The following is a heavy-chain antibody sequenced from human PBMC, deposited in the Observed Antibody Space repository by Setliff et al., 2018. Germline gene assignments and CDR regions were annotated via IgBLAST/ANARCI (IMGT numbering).Heavy chain of an antibody. Sequence: ASVKVSCKASGYTFTSYGVHWVRQAPGQRLEWIGYMDTDTGKKEYSQKFRDRVTIIRDTSATTAYVELHSLRSDDTAVYYCATGQHSGSWTLDQWGQGTLVTVSS. CDR2: MDTDTGKK. CDR3: ATGQHSGSWTLDQ. V-gene: IGHV1-3*04. D-gene: IGHD6-13*01. CDR1: GYTFTSYG. J-gene: IGHJ4*02.